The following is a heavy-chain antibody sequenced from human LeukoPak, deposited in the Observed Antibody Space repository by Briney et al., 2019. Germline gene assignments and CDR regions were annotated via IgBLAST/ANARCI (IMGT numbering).Heavy chain of an antibody. CDR2: IYYSGST. V-gene: IGHV4-39*07. J-gene: IGHJ5*02. Sequence: SEPLSLTCTVSGGSISSSSYYWGWIRQPPGKGLEWIGSIYYSGSTYYNPSLKSRVTISVDTSKNQFSLKLSSVTAADTAVYYCARDLSGSGEPGWFDPWGQGTLVTVSS. CDR1: GGSISSSSYY. D-gene: IGHD2-15*01. CDR3: ARDLSGSGEPGWFDP.